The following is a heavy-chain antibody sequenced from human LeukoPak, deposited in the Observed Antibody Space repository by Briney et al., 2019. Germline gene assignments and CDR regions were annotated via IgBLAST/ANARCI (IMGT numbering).Heavy chain of an antibody. D-gene: IGHD2-15*01. V-gene: IGHV1-18*01. CDR2: ISAYNGNT. CDR1: GYTFTSHG. Sequence: ASVKVSCKASGYTFTSHGISWVRQAPGQGLEWMGWISAYNGNTNYAQKLQGRVTMTTDTSTSTAYMELRSLRSDDTAVYYCARFRSGYCSGGSCSGWFDPWGQGTLVTVSS. CDR3: ARFRSGYCSGGSCSGWFDP. J-gene: IGHJ5*02.